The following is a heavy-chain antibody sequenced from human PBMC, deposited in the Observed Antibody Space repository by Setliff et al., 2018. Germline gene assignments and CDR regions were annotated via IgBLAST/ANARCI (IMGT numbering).Heavy chain of an antibody. CDR3: AKESPYCSGGSICRIYYFDS. D-gene: IGHD2-15*01. CDR1: GFTFSNYA. J-gene: IGHJ4*02. V-gene: IGHV3-23*01. CDR2: MSSTDGRT. Sequence: PGGSLRLSCAASGFTFSNYAMSWVRQAPGKGLEWVSAMSSTDGRTFYADSVKGRFAISRDNSKNMLYLQMNSLRAEDTALYYCAKESPYCSGGSICRIYYFDSWGQGALVTVSS.